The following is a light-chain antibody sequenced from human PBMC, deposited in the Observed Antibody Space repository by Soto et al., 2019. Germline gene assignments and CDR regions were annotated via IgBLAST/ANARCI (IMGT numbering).Light chain of an antibody. CDR1: QSVSSN. Sequence: EIVLTQSPGTLSLSPGERASLSCRASQSVSSNLAWYQQKPGQAPRLLIYAASTRATGTPARFSGSGSGSDFTLTISSLQSEDFAVYYCQQYNKWPLTFGPGTKVDIK. V-gene: IGKV3-15*01. J-gene: IGKJ3*01. CDR3: QQYNKWPLT. CDR2: AAS.